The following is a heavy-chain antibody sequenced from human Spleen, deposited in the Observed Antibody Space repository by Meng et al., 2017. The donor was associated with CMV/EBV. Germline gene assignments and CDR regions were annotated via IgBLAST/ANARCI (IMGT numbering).Heavy chain of an antibody. D-gene: IGHD4-23*01. CDR2: ISWNSGSI. J-gene: IGHJ4*02. Sequence: SLKISCVASGFSFDDYAMHWVRQAPGKGLEWVSGISWNSGSIGYADSVKGRFTISRDNAKNSLYLQMNSLRAEDTALYYCAKDIRATVVTPGDYWGQGTLVTVSS. V-gene: IGHV3-9*01. CDR3: AKDIRATVVTPGDY. CDR1: GFSFDDYA.